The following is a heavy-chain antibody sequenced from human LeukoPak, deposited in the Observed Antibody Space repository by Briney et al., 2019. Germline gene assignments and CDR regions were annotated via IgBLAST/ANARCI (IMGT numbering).Heavy chain of an antibody. CDR2: INPNSGGT. V-gene: IGHV1-2*02. CDR1: GYTFTGYY. D-gene: IGHD2-15*01. J-gene: IGHJ3*02. Sequence: ASVKVSCKASGYTFTGYYMHWVRQAPGQGLEWMGWINPNSGGTNYAQKFQGRVTLTRDTPISTAYMELSRLRSDDTAVYYCARDLIEGWAFDIWGQGTMVTVSP. CDR3: ARDLIEGWAFDI.